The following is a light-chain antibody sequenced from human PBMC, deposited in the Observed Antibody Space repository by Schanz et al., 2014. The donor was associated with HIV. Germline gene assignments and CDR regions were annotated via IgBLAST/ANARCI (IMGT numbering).Light chain of an antibody. V-gene: IGKV3-20*01. CDR3: QQSYSTPPT. CDR1: QSVRNNY. Sequence: EIVLTQSPGTLSLSPRIRATLSCRASQSVRNNYLAWYQQKPGQAPRLLMYGASIRATGIPDRFSGSVSGTDFTLTISSLQPDDFATYYCQQSYSTPPTFGQGTKLEIK. CDR2: GAS. J-gene: IGKJ2*01.